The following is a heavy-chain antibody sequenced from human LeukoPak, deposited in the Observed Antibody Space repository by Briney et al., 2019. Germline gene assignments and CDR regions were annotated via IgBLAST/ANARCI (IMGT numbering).Heavy chain of an antibody. CDR2: ISSSSSYI. CDR1: GFTFSSYN. Sequence: GGSLRLSCAASGFTFSSYNMNWVRQAPGKGLEWVSSISSSSSYIYYADSVKGRFTISRDNAKNSLYLQMNSLRAEDTAVYYCAELGITMIGGVWGKGTTVTISS. V-gene: IGHV3-21*01. J-gene: IGHJ6*04. D-gene: IGHD3-10*02. CDR3: AELGITMIGGV.